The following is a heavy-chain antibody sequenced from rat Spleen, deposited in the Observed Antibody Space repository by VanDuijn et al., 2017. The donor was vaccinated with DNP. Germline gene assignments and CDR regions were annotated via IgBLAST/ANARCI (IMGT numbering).Heavy chain of an antibody. CDR3: TREGTTVAVFDY. Sequence: QVQLKESGPGLVQPSQTLSLTCTVSGFSLTSYGVSWVRQPPGKGLEWIGAIWSGGSTDYNSALKSRLSISRDTSKSQVFLKMNSLQTDDTGTYYCTREGTTVAVFDYWGQGVMVTVSS. J-gene: IGHJ2*01. V-gene: IGHV2-4*01. D-gene: IGHD1-3*01. CDR2: IWSGGST. CDR1: GFSLTSYG.